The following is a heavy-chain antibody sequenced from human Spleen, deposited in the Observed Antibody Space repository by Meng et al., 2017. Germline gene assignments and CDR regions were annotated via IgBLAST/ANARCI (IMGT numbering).Heavy chain of an antibody. CDR3: ARAYSGYSYGILDL. Sequence: SVKVSCKSSGGTFSTCDISCVRLAPGRGLEWMGRILPVVGITNYAQTFQGRLTITADTSTSTAYLELNSLRSEDTAIYFCARAYSGYSYGILDLWGQGTVVTVSS. J-gene: IGHJ5*02. V-gene: IGHV1-69*04. CDR1: GGTFSTCD. CDR2: ILPVVGIT. D-gene: IGHD5-18*01.